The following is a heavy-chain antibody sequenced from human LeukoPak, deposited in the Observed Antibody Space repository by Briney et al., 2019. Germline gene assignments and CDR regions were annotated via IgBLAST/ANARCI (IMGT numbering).Heavy chain of an antibody. CDR2: IYYSGST. V-gene: IGHV4-39*01. D-gene: IGHD1-14*01. Sequence: SETLSLTCTVSGGSISSSSYYWGWIRQPPGKGLEWIGSIYYSGSTYYSPSLKSRVTISVDTSKNQFSLKLSSVTAADTAVYYCARQELLTGYYWGQGTLVTVSS. J-gene: IGHJ4*02. CDR1: GGSISSSSYY. CDR3: ARQELLTGYY.